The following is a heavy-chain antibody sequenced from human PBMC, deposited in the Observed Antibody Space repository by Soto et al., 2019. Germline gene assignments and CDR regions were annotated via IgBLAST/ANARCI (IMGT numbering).Heavy chain of an antibody. CDR1: GGSISSGDYY. D-gene: IGHD2-15*01. Sequence: QVQLQESGPGLVKPSQTLSLTCTVSGGSISSGDYYWSWIRQHPGKGLEWIGYIYYSGTTYYNPSLESRVTISVDTSKNQFSLKLSSVTAADTAVYYCARATCSGGSCYAWGVNDAFDIWGQGTMVTVSS. V-gene: IGHV4-31*03. CDR3: ARATCSGGSCYAWGVNDAFDI. J-gene: IGHJ3*02. CDR2: IYYSGTT.